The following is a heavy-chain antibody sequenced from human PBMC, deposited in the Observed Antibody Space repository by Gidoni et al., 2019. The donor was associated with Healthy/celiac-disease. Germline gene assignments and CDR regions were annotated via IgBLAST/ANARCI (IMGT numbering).Heavy chain of an antibody. CDR3: AREGGRYQPQTGYYGMDV. J-gene: IGHJ6*02. CDR1: GFTFSSYG. CDR2: IWYDGSNK. Sequence: QVQLVESGGGVVQPGRSLRLSCAASGFTFSSYGMHWVRQAPGKGLELVAVIWYDGSNKYYADSVKGRFTISRDNSKNTLYLQMNSLRAEDTAVYYCAREGGRYQPQTGYYGMDVWGQGTTVTVSS. V-gene: IGHV3-33*01. D-gene: IGHD2-2*01.